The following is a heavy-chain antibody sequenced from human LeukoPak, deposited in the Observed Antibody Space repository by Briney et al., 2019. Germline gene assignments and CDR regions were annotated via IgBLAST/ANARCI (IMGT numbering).Heavy chain of an antibody. CDR2: MYDSGHT. CDR3: ARHPFATPFDY. D-gene: IGHD2-15*01. V-gene: IGHV4-59*08. CDR1: GGSLSNYY. Sequence: PSETLSLTCSVCGGSLSNYYWSWIRQPPGKGLEWIGYMYDSGHTMYNSSLKSRVTMSLDTSKNHFSLRLNSVTAADTAVYYCARHPFATPFDYWGAGTLVTVSS. J-gene: IGHJ4*02.